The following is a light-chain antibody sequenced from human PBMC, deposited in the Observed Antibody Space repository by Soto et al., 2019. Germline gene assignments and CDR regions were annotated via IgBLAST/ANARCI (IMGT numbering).Light chain of an antibody. CDR2: EVN. J-gene: IGLJ1*01. CDR3: CSFAGSYYV. Sequence: QSALTQPASVSGSPGQSITISCTGPSSHFDTYNLVSWYQLHPGKVPKLIISEVNKRPSGVSYRFSGSKSGNTASLTISGLQGEDEADYYCCSFAGSYYVFGTGTKLTVL. V-gene: IGLV2-23*02. CDR1: SSHFDTYNL.